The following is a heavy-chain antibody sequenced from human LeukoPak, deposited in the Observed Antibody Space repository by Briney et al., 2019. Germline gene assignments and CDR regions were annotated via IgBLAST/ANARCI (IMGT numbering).Heavy chain of an antibody. V-gene: IGHV3-30*04. Sequence: GRSLRLSCAASGFTFSSYAMHWVRQAPGKGLEWVAVISYDGSNKYYADSVKGRFTFSRDNSKNTLYLQMNSLRAEDTAVYYCARDPSHSSAWWGQGTLVTVSS. CDR3: ARDPSHSSAW. CDR1: GFTFSSYA. D-gene: IGHD6-19*01. J-gene: IGHJ4*02. CDR2: ISYDGSNK.